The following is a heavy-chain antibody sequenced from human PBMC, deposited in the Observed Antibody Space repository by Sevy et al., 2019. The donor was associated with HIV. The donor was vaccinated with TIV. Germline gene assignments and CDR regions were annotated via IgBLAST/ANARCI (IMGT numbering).Heavy chain of an antibody. CDR2: ISAYNGNT. Sequence: ASVKVSCKASGYTFTSYGISWVRQAPGQGLEWMGWISAYNGNTNYAQKLQGRVTMTTDTSTSTAYMELRSLRSDDTAVYYCARGAVVVVAATNYYYYGMDVWGQRTTVTVSS. V-gene: IGHV1-18*01. D-gene: IGHD2-15*01. J-gene: IGHJ6*02. CDR1: GYTFTSYG. CDR3: ARGAVVVVAATNYYYYGMDV.